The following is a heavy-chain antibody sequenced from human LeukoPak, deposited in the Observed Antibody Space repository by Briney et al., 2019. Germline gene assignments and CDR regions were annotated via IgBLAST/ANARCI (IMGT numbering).Heavy chain of an antibody. D-gene: IGHD5-12*01. CDR3: ARHLNSGYDY. Sequence: PSETLSLTCTVSGGSISSYYRSWIRQPPGKGLECIGYIYYSGSTKYNPSLKSRVTISVDTSKNQFSLKLSSVTAADTAVYYCARHLNSGYDYWGQGTVVTVSS. CDR1: GGSISSYY. CDR2: IYYSGST. J-gene: IGHJ4*02. V-gene: IGHV4-59*08.